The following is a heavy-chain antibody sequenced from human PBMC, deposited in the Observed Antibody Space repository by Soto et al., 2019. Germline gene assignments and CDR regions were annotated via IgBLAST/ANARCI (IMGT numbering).Heavy chain of an antibody. CDR2: IYDSGIT. CDR1: GGSISSGGYY. D-gene: IGHD3-22*01. CDR3: ARTYDSNGYANEFDS. Sequence: SETLSLTCTVSGGSISSGGYYWSWIRQHPGKGLEWIGYIYDSGITSYNPSLKSRVTMSADTSKNQFSLKLTSVTGADTAVYYCARTYDSNGYANEFDSWGQGILVTVSS. J-gene: IGHJ4*02. V-gene: IGHV4-61*08.